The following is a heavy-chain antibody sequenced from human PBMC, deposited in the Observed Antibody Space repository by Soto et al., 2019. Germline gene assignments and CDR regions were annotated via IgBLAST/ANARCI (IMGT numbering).Heavy chain of an antibody. J-gene: IGHJ2*01. Sequence: ASVKVSCKASGYTFSDYYVHWVRQAPGQGLEWVGWINPDSGGTNLAQSFEGRVTLTADTSSSTAYMELTSLRSDDTAVFYCAIRTGQLAIISEFDGKWYLDVWGRGTLLTVSS. CDR2: INPDSGGT. CDR1: GYTFSDYY. V-gene: IGHV1-2*02. D-gene: IGHD6-13*01. CDR3: AIRTGQLAIISEFDGKWYLDV.